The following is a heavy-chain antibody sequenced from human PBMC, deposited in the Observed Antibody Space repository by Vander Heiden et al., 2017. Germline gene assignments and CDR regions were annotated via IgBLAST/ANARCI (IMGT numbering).Heavy chain of an antibody. D-gene: IGHD6-19*01. CDR2: ISRSGATT. V-gene: IGHV3-23*01. Sequence: EVQLLQSGGDLVQPGGALTLSCAASGFNFNNYALSWVRPAPGKGLEWVSTISRSGATTYYSDSVKGRFTVSRNNSKNSLYLRMNTVRAEDTALYYCARSPISVTGFFDSWGQGTLVTVSS. J-gene: IGHJ4*02. CDR3: ARSPISVTGFFDS. CDR1: GFNFNNYA.